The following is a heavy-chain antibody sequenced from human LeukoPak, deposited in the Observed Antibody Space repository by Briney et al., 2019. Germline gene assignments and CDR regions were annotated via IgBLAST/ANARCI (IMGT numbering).Heavy chain of an antibody. V-gene: IGHV4-59*01. J-gene: IGHJ6*03. CDR3: ARVSWFPGTSYYYMDV. D-gene: IGHD1-1*01. CDR2: VYDSGTT. Sequence: SETLSLTCTVSGGSISRYYWSWIRQPPGKGLEWFGYVYDSGTTNCNPSLKSRLTISVDTSKNQFSLKLSSVTAADTAVYYCARVSWFPGTSYYYMDVWGKGTTVTVSS. CDR1: GGSISRYY.